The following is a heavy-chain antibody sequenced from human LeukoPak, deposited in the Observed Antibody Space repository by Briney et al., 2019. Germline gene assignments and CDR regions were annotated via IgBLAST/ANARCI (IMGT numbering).Heavy chain of an antibody. CDR1: GFSSNTYG. D-gene: IGHD3-22*01. Sequence: GGSLRLSCAASGFSSNTYGMSWVRQAPGKGLEWVSGISTTGGRTHYADSVKGRFTISRDNSKNTLFLQMNSLRADDTAVYYCAKDSSDYSDSSGYFDYWGQGALVIVSS. J-gene: IGHJ4*02. CDR3: AKDSSDYSDSSGYFDY. V-gene: IGHV3-23*01. CDR2: ISTTGGRT.